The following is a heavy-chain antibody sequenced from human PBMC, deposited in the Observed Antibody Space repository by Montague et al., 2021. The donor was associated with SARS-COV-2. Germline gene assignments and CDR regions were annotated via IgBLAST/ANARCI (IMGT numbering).Heavy chain of an antibody. D-gene: IGHD3-10*01. CDR2: IYYSGST. CDR1: SGSISSYY. J-gene: IGHJ5*02. Sequence: SETLSLTCTVSSGSISSYYWSWIRQPPGKGLEWIGYIYYSGSTNYNPSLKSRVTISVDTSKNQFSLKLSSVTAADTAVYYCARVPVLLWFGDRGYWFDPWGQGTLVTVSS. V-gene: IGHV4-59*01. CDR3: ARVPVLLWFGDRGYWFDP.